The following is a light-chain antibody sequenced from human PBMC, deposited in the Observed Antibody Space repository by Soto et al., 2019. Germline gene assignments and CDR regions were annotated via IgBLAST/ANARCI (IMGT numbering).Light chain of an antibody. CDR2: GAS. CDR3: QQYGSSYPWT. V-gene: IGKV3-20*01. Sequence: EIVMTQSPATLSVSLGERVTLSCRASQSVSSNYLAWYQQKPGQAPRLLIYGASSRATGIPDRFSGSGSGTDFTLTIRRLEPEDFAVYYCQQYGSSYPWTFGQGTKVDIK. J-gene: IGKJ1*01. CDR1: QSVSSNY.